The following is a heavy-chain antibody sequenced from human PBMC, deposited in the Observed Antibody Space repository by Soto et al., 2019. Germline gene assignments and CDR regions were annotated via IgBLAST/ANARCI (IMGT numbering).Heavy chain of an antibody. V-gene: IGHV4-39*01. CDR2: IYYSENT. CDR1: GCSISISSNH. J-gene: IGHJ4*02. CDR3: ATHPPYGPLDH. Sequence: SETLSLTCTVSGCSISISSNHWCWIRQPPGKGLEWIGNIYYSENTYYNPSLKSRVTISVDTSKNQFSLRLTSVTAADTAVYYCATHPPYGPLDHWGQGTLVTVSS. D-gene: IGHD4-17*01.